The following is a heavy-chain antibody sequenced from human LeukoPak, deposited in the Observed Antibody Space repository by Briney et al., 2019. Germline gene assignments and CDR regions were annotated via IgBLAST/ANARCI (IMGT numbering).Heavy chain of an antibody. CDR1: GGSISSYY. CDR2: IYYSGST. V-gene: IGHV4-59*01. Sequence: PSETLSLTCTVSGGSISSYYWSWLRQPPGKGLEWIGYIYYSGSTTYNPSLKSRVTISVDTSKNQFSLKLSSVTAADTAVYYCARASQQGLFDYWGQGTLVTVSS. D-gene: IGHD6-13*01. CDR3: ARASQQGLFDY. J-gene: IGHJ4*02.